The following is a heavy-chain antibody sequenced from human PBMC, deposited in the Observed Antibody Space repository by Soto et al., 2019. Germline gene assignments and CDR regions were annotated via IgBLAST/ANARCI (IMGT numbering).Heavy chain of an antibody. CDR1: GGSISSYY. CDR3: ARSVAIACYAVDV. V-gene: IGHV4-59*08. D-gene: IGHD5-12*01. CDR2: TQYSGST. Sequence: QVQLQESGPGLVKPSETLSLTCTVSGGSISSYYWSWIRQSPGKGLEWIGCTQYSGSTNYNPSLKSRVTISVDTSKNQLSLRLSSGTAADTAVYYCARSVAIACYAVDVWGQGTTVTVSS. J-gene: IGHJ6*02.